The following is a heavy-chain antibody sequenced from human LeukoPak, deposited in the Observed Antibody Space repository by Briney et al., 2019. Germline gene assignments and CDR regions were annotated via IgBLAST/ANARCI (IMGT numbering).Heavy chain of an antibody. CDR1: GGSISSYY. Sequence: PSETLSLTCTVSGGSISSYYWSWIRQPPGKGLEWIGYIYYSGSTNYNPSLKSRVTISVDTSKNQFSLKLSSVTAADTAVYYCARGCSSTSCYIGGYYFDYWGQGTLVTVSS. CDR2: IYYSGST. D-gene: IGHD2-2*02. J-gene: IGHJ4*02. CDR3: ARGCSSTSCYIGGYYFDY. V-gene: IGHV4-59*01.